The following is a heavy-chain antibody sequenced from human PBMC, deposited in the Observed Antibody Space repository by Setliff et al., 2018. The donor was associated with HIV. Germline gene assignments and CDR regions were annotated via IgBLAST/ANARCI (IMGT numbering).Heavy chain of an antibody. D-gene: IGHD3-10*01. Sequence: SETLSLTCAVSGYSISSGYYWGWIRQPPGKGLEWIGRIYSSGSTTYNPSLKGRVTISVDTSKNQFSLKLSSVTAADTAVYYCATYADRESNRFDPWGHGTMVTVSS. CDR2: IYSSGST. CDR1: GYSISSGYY. J-gene: IGHJ5*02. CDR3: ATYADRESNRFDP. V-gene: IGHV4-38-2*01.